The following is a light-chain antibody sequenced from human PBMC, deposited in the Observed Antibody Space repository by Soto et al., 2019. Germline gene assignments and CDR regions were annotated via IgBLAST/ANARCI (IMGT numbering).Light chain of an antibody. J-gene: IGLJ2*01. CDR2: SNS. Sequence: QSVLTQPPSASGTPGQRVTISCSGSSSNIGSNSVHWYQQLPGTAPKLLIYSNSQRPSGVPERISGSKSGTSASLAISGLRSEDEADYYCAALDDSLSGVVFGGGTKLTVL. V-gene: IGLV1-47*01. CDR3: AALDDSLSGVV. CDR1: SSNIGSNS.